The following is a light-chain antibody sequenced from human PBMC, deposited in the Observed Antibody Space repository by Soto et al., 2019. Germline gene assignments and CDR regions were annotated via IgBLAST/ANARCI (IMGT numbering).Light chain of an antibody. CDR1: SSDVGGYNY. Sequence: QSVLTQPASVSGSPGQSITISCTGTSSDVGGYNYVSWYQQHPGKAPKLMIYDVSNRPSGVSNRFSGSKSGNTASLTISGLQAEDEADYYCSSYTSCSTLYVFGTGTKVTVL. CDR3: SSYTSCSTLYV. V-gene: IGLV2-14*01. CDR2: DVS. J-gene: IGLJ1*01.